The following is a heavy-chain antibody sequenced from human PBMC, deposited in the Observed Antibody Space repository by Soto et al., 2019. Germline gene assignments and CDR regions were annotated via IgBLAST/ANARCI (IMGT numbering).Heavy chain of an antibody. CDR3: AKERGVLDAFAS. D-gene: IGHD3-10*01. CDR2: ISSDGNNQ. Sequence: QVQLVESGGGVVQPGTSLRLSCEASGFTSSSFVIHWVRQAPGKGLEWLAVISSDGNNQYYADSVKGRFTISRDKSKKTLYLQVNSLRAEDTAVYFWAKERGVLDAFASWGQGTMVTVS. J-gene: IGHJ3*02. CDR1: GFTSSSFV. V-gene: IGHV3-30*18.